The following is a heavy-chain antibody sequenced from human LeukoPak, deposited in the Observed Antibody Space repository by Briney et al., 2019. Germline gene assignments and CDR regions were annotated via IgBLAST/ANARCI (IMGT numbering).Heavy chain of an antibody. CDR2: IYYSGST. D-gene: IGHD4-17*01. J-gene: IGHJ4*02. V-gene: IGHV4-39*01. CDR3: AGHDYGDPGVVDY. Sequence: PSETLSLTCTVSGGSISSSSYYWGWIRQPPGKGLEWIGSIYYSGSTYYNPSLKSRVTISVDTSKNQFSLKLSSVTAADTAVYYCAGHDYGDPGVVDYWGQGTLVTVSS. CDR1: GGSISSSSYY.